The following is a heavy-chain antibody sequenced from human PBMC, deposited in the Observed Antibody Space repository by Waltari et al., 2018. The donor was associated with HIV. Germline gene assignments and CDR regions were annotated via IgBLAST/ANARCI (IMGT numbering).Heavy chain of an antibody. CDR3: ARRGARIVGAHPFDY. CDR1: GFTFRSYW. V-gene: IGHV3-7*01. D-gene: IGHD1-26*01. CDR2: IKQDGSEK. Sequence: EVQLVESGGGLVQPGGSLSLSCAASGFTFRSYWMTWVRQAPGKGLEWVASIKQDGSEKYYVDSVKGRFTISRDNAKNSLYLQMNSLRAEDTAVYYCARRGARIVGAHPFDYWGQGTLVTVSS. J-gene: IGHJ4*02.